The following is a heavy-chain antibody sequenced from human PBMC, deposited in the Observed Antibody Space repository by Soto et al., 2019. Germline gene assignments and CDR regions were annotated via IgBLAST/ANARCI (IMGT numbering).Heavy chain of an antibody. CDR1: GFTFNPYA. V-gene: IGHV3-23*01. CDR3: AKGFGISWQYYFDY. Sequence: EVQLLESGGGLAQPGGSLGLSCAASGFTFNPYAMNWVRQAPGKGLEWVSTIRGSGAGTYYADSVKGRFTISRDNSKNTLYLQMNSLRAEDTAVYFCAKGFGISWQYYFDYWGQGTLVTVSS. CDR2: IRGSGAGT. J-gene: IGHJ4*02. D-gene: IGHD6-13*01.